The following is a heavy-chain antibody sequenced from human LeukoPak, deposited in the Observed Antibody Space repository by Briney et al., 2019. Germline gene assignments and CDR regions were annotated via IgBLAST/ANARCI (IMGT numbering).Heavy chain of an antibody. CDR2: IIPIFGTA. Sequence: SVKVSCKASGGTFSSCAISWVRQAPGQGLEWMGGIIPIFGTANYAQKFQGRVTITADESTSTAYMGLSSLRSEDTAVYYCARDLMDYYDSSGYYGSWGQGTLVTVSS. CDR3: ARDLMDYYDSSGYYGS. D-gene: IGHD3-22*01. V-gene: IGHV1-69*13. J-gene: IGHJ5*02. CDR1: GGTFSSCA.